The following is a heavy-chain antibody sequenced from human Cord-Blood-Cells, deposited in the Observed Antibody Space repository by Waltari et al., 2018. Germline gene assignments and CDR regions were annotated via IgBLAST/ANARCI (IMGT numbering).Heavy chain of an antibody. CDR1: GDTITGYS. D-gene: IGHD6-13*01. J-gene: IGHJ4*02. CDR3: ARVGYTLLHFDY. V-gene: IGHV1-2*02. CDR2: INPNSGGT. Sequence: VQLVQPGAEVRKPGAAVKVSCMASGDTITGYSVPWVRQAPGQGLEWMGWINPNSGGTNYAQKFQGRVTMTRDTSISTAYMELSRLRSDDTAVYYCARVGYTLLHFDYWGQGTLVTVSS.